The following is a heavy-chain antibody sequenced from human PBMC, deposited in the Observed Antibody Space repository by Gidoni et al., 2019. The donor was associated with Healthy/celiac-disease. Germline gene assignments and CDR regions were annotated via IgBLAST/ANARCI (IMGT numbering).Heavy chain of an antibody. CDR1: GGSVSSGSYY. D-gene: IGHD2-2*01. Sequence: QVQLQESGPGLVKPSETLSLTCTVSGGSVSSGSYYWRWIRQPPGKGLEWIGYIYYSGSTNYNPSLKSRVTISVDTSKNQFSLKLSSVTAADTAVYYCARLVGDIVVVPAAILYYYYYMDVWGKGTTVTVSS. J-gene: IGHJ6*03. V-gene: IGHV4-61*01. CDR2: IYYSGST. CDR3: ARLVGDIVVVPAAILYYYYYMDV.